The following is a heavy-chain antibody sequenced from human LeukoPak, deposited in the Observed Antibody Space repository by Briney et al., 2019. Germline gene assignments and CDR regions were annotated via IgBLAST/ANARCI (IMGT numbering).Heavy chain of an antibody. D-gene: IGHD1-26*01. CDR2: MNPNSGNT. Sequence: ASVKVSCKSSGYTFTSYDINWVRQATGQGLEWMGWMNPNSGNTGYAQRFQGRVTITRNTSISTAYMELSSLRSEDTAVYYCASSIGGSYHSGWGQGTLVTVSS. CDR1: GYTFTSYD. J-gene: IGHJ4*02. V-gene: IGHV1-8*01. CDR3: ASSIGGSYHSG.